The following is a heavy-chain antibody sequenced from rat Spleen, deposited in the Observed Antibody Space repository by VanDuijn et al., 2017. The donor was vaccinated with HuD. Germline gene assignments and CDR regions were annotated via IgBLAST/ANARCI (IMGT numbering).Heavy chain of an antibody. D-gene: IGHD1-11*01. CDR3: ARHSDGGYSPYWYFDF. CDR1: GFTFSDYY. J-gene: IGHJ1*01. Sequence: EVQLVESGGGLVQPGNSLKLSCAASGFTFSDYYMAWVRQAPTKGLEWVATISYDGSSTYYRDSVKGRLTISRNNAKSTLYLQMDSLRSEDTATYYCARHSDGGYSPYWYFDFWGPGTMVTVSS. V-gene: IGHV5-7*01. CDR2: ISYDGSST.